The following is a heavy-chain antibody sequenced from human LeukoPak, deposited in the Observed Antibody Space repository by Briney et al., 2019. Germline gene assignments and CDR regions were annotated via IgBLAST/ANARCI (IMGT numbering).Heavy chain of an antibody. CDR2: IYTRGST. CDR3: ARDGYRSSWVD. J-gene: IGHJ4*02. V-gene: IGHV4-4*07. CDR1: GGSISSHY. Sequence: PSETLSLTCTVSGGSISSHYWSWIRQPAGKGLEWIGLIYTRGSTNYNPSLKSRVTMSVDTSKNQFSLKVSSVTAADTAVYYCARDGYRSSWVDWGQGTLVTVSS. D-gene: IGHD6-13*01.